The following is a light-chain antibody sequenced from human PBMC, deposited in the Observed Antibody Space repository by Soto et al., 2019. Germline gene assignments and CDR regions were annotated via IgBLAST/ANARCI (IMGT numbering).Light chain of an antibody. CDR2: GAS. CDR1: QSVSSSY. V-gene: IGKV3-20*01. CDR3: QQYGRSPFT. J-gene: IGKJ3*01. Sequence: EIVLTQSPGTLSLSPGERATLSCRASQSVSSSYLAWYQQKPGQAPRLLIYGASSRATGIPDRFSGSGSGTDFTLTISRLEPEDFAVYYCQQYGRSPFTFGHGTKVGI.